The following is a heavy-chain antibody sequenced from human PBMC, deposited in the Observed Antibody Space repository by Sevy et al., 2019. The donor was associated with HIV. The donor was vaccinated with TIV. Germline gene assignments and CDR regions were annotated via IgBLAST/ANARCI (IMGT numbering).Heavy chain of an antibody. J-gene: IGHJ3*02. CDR3: AREYSWDTRHRDAFDI. CDR1: GGTFSSYA. D-gene: IGHD1-26*01. CDR2: IIPIFGTA. V-gene: IGHV1-69*13. Sequence: ASVKVSCKASGGTFSSYAISWVRQAPGQGLEWMGGIIPIFGTANYAQKFQGRVTITANESTSTAYMELSSLRSDDKAVYYCAREYSWDTRHRDAFDIWGQRTMVTVSS.